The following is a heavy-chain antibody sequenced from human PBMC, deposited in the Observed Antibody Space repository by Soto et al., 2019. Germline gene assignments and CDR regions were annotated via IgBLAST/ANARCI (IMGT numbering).Heavy chain of an antibody. CDR1: GASIRSGNYY. D-gene: IGHD3-9*01. V-gene: IGHV4-31*11. J-gene: IGHJ4*02. Sequence: PSETLSLTCVVSGASIRSGNYYWSWGRQHPGKGLEWIGYIHYSGSTYYNPSLKSRLTISVDTSKNHFSLKLSSVTAADTAVYYGERQWTGMHLPFDRWGQGILVTVSS. CDR2: IHYSGST. CDR3: ERQWTGMHLPFDR.